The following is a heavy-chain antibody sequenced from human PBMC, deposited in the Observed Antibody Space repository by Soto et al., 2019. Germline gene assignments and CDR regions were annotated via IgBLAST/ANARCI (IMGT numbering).Heavy chain of an antibody. CDR1: GYTFTHYG. D-gene: IGHD6-13*01. J-gene: IGHJ4*02. V-gene: IGHV1-18*01. CDR2: ISAYNGHT. Sequence: GASVKVSCKASGYTFTHYGITGVRQAPGQGLEWMGWISAYNGHTNYAQGLQGRVTMTTDTSTSTGYMELRSLRSDDTAVYYCARAYSSTWAANFDYWGQGTLVTVSP. CDR3: ARAYSSTWAANFDY.